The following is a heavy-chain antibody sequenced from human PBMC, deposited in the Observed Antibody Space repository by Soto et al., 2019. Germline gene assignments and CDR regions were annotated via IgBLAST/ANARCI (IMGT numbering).Heavy chain of an antibody. CDR3: ARDRLVPYGYGMDV. CDR2: IWFDGSKK. J-gene: IGHJ6*02. CDR1: GFTFRSYG. D-gene: IGHD2-2*01. V-gene: IGHV3-33*01. Sequence: QMQLVECGGGVVQPGRSLRLSCAASGFTFRSYGIHWVRQAPGKGLEWVALIWFDGSKKYYVDSVKGRFAVSRDNSKNTLYLQMNSLRVEDTAVYYCARDRLVPYGYGMDVWGQGTTVTVSS.